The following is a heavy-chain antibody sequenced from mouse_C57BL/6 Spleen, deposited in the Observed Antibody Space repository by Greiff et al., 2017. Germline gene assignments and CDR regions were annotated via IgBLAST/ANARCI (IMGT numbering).Heavy chain of an antibody. D-gene: IGHD3-2*02. V-gene: IGHV14-4*01. J-gene: IGHJ3*01. CDR1: GFNIKDDY. Sequence: VQLKQSGAELVRPGASVKLSCTASGFNIKDDYMHWVKQRPEQGLEWIGWIDPENGDTEYASKFQGKATITADTSSNTAYLQLSSLTSEDTAVYYCTTLGSSGYPWFAYWGQGTLVTVSA. CDR2: IDPENGDT. CDR3: TTLGSSGYPWFAY.